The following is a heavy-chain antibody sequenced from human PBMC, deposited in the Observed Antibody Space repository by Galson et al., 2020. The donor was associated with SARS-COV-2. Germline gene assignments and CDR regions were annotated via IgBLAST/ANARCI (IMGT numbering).Heavy chain of an antibody. V-gene: IGHV3-23*01. CDR2: LSGSGFST. Sequence: GGSLRLSCAASGFTFSSYAMNWVRQAPGKGLEWVSTLSGSGFSTYYADSVKGRFTISRDNSKNTAYLQMNSLRAEDTAVYYCAKDFLEVRACYAMDVWGQGTTVTVSS. J-gene: IGHJ6*02. CDR1: GFTFSSYA. CDR3: AKDFLEVRACYAMDV. D-gene: IGHD3-3*01.